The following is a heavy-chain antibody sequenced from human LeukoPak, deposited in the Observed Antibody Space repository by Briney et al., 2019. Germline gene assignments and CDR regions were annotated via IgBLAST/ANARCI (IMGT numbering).Heavy chain of an antibody. CDR3: ARAGIPGYCTNVTCSNWLDP. Sequence: SVKVSCKTSGDTFTTYAIIWVRQAPGQGLEWMGGIIPMFGTPNYAQRLQGRVTITADKSTKTAYMELSSLRSEDTAVYYCARAGIPGYCTNVTCSNWLDPWDQGTLVTVSS. D-gene: IGHD2-8*01. J-gene: IGHJ5*02. V-gene: IGHV1-69*06. CDR2: IIPMFGTP. CDR1: GDTFTTYA.